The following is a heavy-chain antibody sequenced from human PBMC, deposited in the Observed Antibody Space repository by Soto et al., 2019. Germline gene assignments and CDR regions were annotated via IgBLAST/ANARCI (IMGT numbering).Heavy chain of an antibody. Sequence: QVHLVQSGAEVKKAGSSVKVSCKASGGTVSSYAITWVRQAPGKGLEWMGVFIPIFVSAHYAQKFQGRVTITADESSSTAYMELSGLRSEDTAIYYCASTKYDSSAYYYWYLGLWGRGTLVTVSS. CDR2: FIPIFVSA. V-gene: IGHV1-69*01. D-gene: IGHD3-22*01. J-gene: IGHJ2*01. CDR1: GGTVSSYA. CDR3: ASTKYDSSAYYYWYLGL.